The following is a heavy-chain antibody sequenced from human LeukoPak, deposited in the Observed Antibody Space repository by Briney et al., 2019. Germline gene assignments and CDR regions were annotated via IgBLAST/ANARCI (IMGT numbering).Heavy chain of an antibody. V-gene: IGHV3-64*04. CDR1: GFTFSSYA. CDR2: ISSNGGST. D-gene: IGHD3-10*01. J-gene: IGHJ4*02. CDR3: ARVRRLGSDFDY. Sequence: PGGSLRLSCSASGFTFSSYAMHWVRQAPGKGLEYVSAISSNGGSTYYADSVTGRFTISRDYSKNALCLQMNSLRAEDTAVYYCARVRRLGSDFDYWGQGTLVTVSS.